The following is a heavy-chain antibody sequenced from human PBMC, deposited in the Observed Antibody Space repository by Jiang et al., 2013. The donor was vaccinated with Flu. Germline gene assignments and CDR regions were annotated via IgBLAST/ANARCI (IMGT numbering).Heavy chain of an antibody. Sequence: SGAEVKKPGASMKVSCKASGYSLASYGFSWVRQAPGQGLEWMGWISAYNGNTKFAQKFQGRVTMTTDTSTSTAYMEVRSLRSDDTAVYYCARDRGGGNFYGLDVWGQGTTIIVSS. CDR1: GYSLASYG. V-gene: IGHV1-18*04. D-gene: IGHD2-21*01. CDR3: ARDRGGGNFYGLDV. CDR2: ISAYNGNT. J-gene: IGHJ6*02.